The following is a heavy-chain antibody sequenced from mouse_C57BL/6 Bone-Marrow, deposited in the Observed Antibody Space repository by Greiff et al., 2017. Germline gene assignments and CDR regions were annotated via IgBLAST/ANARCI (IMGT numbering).Heavy chain of an antibody. CDR3: TLYYDYDGYAMDY. V-gene: IGHV14-4*01. J-gene: IGHJ4*01. CDR1: GFNIKDDY. D-gene: IGHD2-4*01. Sequence: VHVKQSGAELVRPGASVKLSCTASGFNIKDDYMHWVKQRPEQGLEWIGWIDPENGDTEYASKFQGKATITADTSSNTAYLQLRSLTSEDTAVYYCTLYYDYDGYAMDYWGQGTSATVSS. CDR2: IDPENGDT.